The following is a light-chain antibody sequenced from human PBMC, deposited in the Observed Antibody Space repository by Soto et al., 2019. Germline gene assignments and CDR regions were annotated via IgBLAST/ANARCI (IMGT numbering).Light chain of an antibody. J-gene: IGKJ1*01. CDR1: QILFFSSSNKNY. CDR2: WAS. V-gene: IGKV4-1*01. CDR3: QQYYSTLWT. Sequence: DIVMTQSPDSLAVPLGERATIKCKSSQILFFSSSNKNYIAWYQQKPGQPPKLLIYWASTRKSGVPDRFSASGSGTDFTLTINDLQADDVAVYYCQQYYSTLWTFGQGTKVDIK.